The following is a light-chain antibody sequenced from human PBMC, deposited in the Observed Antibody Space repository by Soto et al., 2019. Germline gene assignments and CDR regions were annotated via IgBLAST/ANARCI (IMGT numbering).Light chain of an antibody. CDR1: QSISSY. CDR2: AAS. J-gene: IGKJ3*01. V-gene: IGKV1-39*01. Sequence: DIQMTQSPSSLSASVGDRVTITCRASQSISSYLNWYQQKPGKAPKLLIYAASSLQSGVPSRVSGSGSGTDFTLTISSLQPEDFATYYCQQSYSTPLFTFGPGTKVDI. CDR3: QQSYSTPLFT.